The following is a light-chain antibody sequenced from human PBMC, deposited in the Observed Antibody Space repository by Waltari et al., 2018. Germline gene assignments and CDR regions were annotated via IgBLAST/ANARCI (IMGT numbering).Light chain of an antibody. CDR1: QSIGDS. Sequence: DVHMTQSPSTLSASVGDRVSLTCRASQSIGDSLAWYQQRPGKAPKLLISKSSTRQDGVASRFSGGGSGTEFTLTISSLQPDDVATYYCQQYHFYWTFGQGTKVEVK. V-gene: IGKV1-5*03. J-gene: IGKJ1*01. CDR3: QQYHFYWT. CDR2: KSS.